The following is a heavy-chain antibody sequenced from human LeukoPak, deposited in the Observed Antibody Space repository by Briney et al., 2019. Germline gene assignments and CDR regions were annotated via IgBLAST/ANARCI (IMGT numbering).Heavy chain of an antibody. D-gene: IGHD6-13*01. CDR3: AGGYSSSLNWFGP. J-gene: IGHJ5*02. V-gene: IGHV4-61*02. CDR1: GGSINSGSYY. Sequence: SETLSLTCTVSGGSINSGSYYWSWIRQPAGKGLEWIGRIYTSGSTNYNPSLKSRVTISVDTSKNQFSLKLSSVTAADTAMYYCAGGYSSSLNWFGPWGQGTLVTVSS. CDR2: IYTSGST.